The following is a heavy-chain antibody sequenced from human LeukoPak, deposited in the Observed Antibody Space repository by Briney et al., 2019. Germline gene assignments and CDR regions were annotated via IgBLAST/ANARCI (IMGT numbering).Heavy chain of an antibody. J-gene: IGHJ3*02. CDR3: AKSLLTSATGTGRAFDI. D-gene: IGHD1-1*01. CDR1: GFSFRDYP. Sequence: GGSLRLSCEDAGFSFRDYPMGWVRRASGKRLEWVSGISAGADVIFYADPVKGRFTISRDNSKNALYLQMNSLRAEDSAEYYCAKSLLTSATGTGRAFDIWGQGTMVTVSA. CDR2: ISAGADVI. V-gene: IGHV3-23*01.